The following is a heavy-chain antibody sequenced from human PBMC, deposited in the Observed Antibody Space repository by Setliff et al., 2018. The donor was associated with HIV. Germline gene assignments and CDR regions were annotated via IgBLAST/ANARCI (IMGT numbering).Heavy chain of an antibody. Sequence: GSLRLSCAASGFTFSNYAMSWIRQSPGKGLEWIGEINHSGSTNYNPSLKSRVTILGDTSKNQFSLKLSSVTAADTAVYYCARQHTSWRHFDYWGQGTLVTVSS. D-gene: IGHD2-15*01. CDR2: INHSGST. V-gene: IGHV4-34*01. J-gene: IGHJ4*02. CDR1: GFTFSNYA. CDR3: ARQHTSWRHFDY.